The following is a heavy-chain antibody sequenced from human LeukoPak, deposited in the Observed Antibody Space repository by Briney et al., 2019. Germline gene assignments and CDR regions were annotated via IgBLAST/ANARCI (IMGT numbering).Heavy chain of an antibody. CDR2: IYSGGST. Sequence: GGSLRLSCAASGFTVSSNYMSWVRQAPGKGLEWVSVIYSGGSTYYADSVKGRFTISRDNSKNTLYLQMNSLRAEDTAVYYCAKELTTEAFDYWGQGTLVTVSS. J-gene: IGHJ4*02. CDR3: AKELTTEAFDY. D-gene: IGHD4-11*01. V-gene: IGHV3-53*01. CDR1: GFTVSSNY.